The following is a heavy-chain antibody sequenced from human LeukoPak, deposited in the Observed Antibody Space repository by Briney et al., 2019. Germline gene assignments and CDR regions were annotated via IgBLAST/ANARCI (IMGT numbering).Heavy chain of an antibody. CDR3: ARARLGGTFDY. Sequence: PSETLSLTCAVYGGSFSGYYWSWIRQPPGKGLEWIGEINHSGSTNYNPSLKSRVTISVDTSKNQFSLKLSSVTAADTAVYYCARARLGGTFDYWGQGTQVTVSS. CDR1: GGSFSGYY. CDR2: INHSGST. J-gene: IGHJ4*02. V-gene: IGHV4-34*01. D-gene: IGHD3-16*01.